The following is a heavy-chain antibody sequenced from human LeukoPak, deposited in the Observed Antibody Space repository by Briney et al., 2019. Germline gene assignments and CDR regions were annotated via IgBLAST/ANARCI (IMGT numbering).Heavy chain of an antibody. Sequence: PGRSLRLSCAASGFAFSSHWMNWVRQAPGKGLEWVANINREGSDKNYVDSVKGRFTISRDNAKNSLYLQVNSLRVEDTAVYYCARDGVPGGRDVWGQGTTVTVS. V-gene: IGHV3-7*01. D-gene: IGHD3-16*01. CDR3: ARDGVPGGRDV. J-gene: IGHJ6*02. CDR2: INREGSDK. CDR1: GFAFSSHW.